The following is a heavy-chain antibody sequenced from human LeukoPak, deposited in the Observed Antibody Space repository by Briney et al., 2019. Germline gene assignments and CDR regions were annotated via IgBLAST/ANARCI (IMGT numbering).Heavy chain of an antibody. CDR2: ISGSGGIT. CDR1: GLSLSRYA. J-gene: IGHJ6*02. CDR3: AKDGSGSGPYYGMDV. V-gene: IGHV3-23*01. Sequence: GGSLRHSCAASGLSLSRYAMSWVRQAPAKGLEWVSGISGSGGITNNADSVMGRFTIPRDNSKNTLYLQMNSRRAEDTALYYCAKDGSGSGPYYGMDVWGQGTTVTVSS. D-gene: IGHD3-10*01.